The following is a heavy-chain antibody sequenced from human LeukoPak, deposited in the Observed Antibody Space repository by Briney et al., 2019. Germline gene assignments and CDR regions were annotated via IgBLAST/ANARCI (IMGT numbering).Heavy chain of an antibody. J-gene: IGHJ6*03. CDR2: INHSGST. V-gene: IGHV4-34*01. CDR1: GGSFSGDY. CDR3: ARWLGAGTYYYYYMDV. D-gene: IGHD6-19*01. Sequence: SETLSLTCAVYGGSFSGDYWSRIRQPPGKGLEWIGEINHSGSTNYNPSLKSRVTISVDTSKNQFSLKLSSVTAADTAVSYCARWLGAGTYYYYYMDVWGKGTTVTVSS.